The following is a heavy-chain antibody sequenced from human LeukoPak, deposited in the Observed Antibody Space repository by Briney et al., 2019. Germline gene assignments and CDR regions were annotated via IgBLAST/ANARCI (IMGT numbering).Heavy chain of an antibody. D-gene: IGHD6-19*01. J-gene: IGHJ3*02. V-gene: IGHV3-30*03. CDR2: ISKDGGFK. CDR1: GLTFRSYN. Sequence: GRSLRLSCAASGLTFRSYNMHWVRQAPGKGLEWVAVISKDGGFKYYADSVKGRFTISRDNSKNTLYLQMNSLIIEDTAVYYCTREEYSSFWSTAGAFDIWGQGTIITVSS. CDR3: TREEYSSFWSTAGAFDI.